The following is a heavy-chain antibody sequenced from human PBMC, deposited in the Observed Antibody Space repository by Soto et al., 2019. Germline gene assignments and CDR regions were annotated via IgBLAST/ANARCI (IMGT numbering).Heavy chain of an antibody. CDR3: ATGSYKMINQFGL. Sequence: SETXSLTCIVSGGSVSSDTYYWSWIRQPPGKGLEWIGYIYDSGSTNYNPSLKSRVTISVDTSKNQFSLKLSSVIAADTAVYYCATGSYKMINQFGLWGRGTLVTVSS. D-gene: IGHD1-26*01. J-gene: IGHJ2*01. V-gene: IGHV4-61*01. CDR1: GGSVSSDTYY. CDR2: IYDSGST.